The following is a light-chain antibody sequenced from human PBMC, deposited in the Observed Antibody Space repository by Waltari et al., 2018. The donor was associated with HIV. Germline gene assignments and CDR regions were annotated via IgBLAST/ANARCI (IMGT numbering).Light chain of an antibody. V-gene: IGLV3-1*01. Sequence: SYELTQPPSVSVSPGQTASITCSGDKLGDKYACWYQQKPGQPPVLVIYQVIKRSSGTPERFSGSNSGNTATLTISGTQAMDEADYYCQAWDSSTYVVFGGGTKLTVL. J-gene: IGLJ2*01. CDR2: QVI. CDR1: KLGDKY. CDR3: QAWDSSTYVV.